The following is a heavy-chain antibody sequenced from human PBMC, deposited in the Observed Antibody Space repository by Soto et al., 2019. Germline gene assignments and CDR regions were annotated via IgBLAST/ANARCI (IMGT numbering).Heavy chain of an antibody. V-gene: IGHV1-18*01. CDR1: GYTFSNYG. CDR2: NSGYNGNT. Sequence: QVQLVQSGAEVKKPGASVKVSCKTSGYTFSNYGIRWVRQAPGQGPEWMGWNSGYNGNTNYAQKHQGRVSMTTDTSTSTVYMDLRSRSSDDTAVYYCARGGSSWSAEYYQHWGQGTLVNESS. J-gene: IGHJ1*01. D-gene: IGHD6-13*01. CDR3: ARGGSSWSAEYYQH.